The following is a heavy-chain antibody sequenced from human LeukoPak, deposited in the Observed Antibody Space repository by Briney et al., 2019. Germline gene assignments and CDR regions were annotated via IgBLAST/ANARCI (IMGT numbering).Heavy chain of an antibody. CDR2: ISQSGNS. V-gene: IGHV4-30-2*01. CDR3: ARDQVDYDIPDHFDY. CDR1: GDSISSSTCN. J-gene: IGHJ4*02. Sequence: SETLSLTCKVSGDSISSSTCNWSWIRQPPGKGLEWIGYISQSGNSYFTPSLKSRATISVDRSKNHFSLTLISVTAADTAVYFCARDQVDYDIPDHFDYWGKGTLVTVSS. D-gene: IGHD3-22*01.